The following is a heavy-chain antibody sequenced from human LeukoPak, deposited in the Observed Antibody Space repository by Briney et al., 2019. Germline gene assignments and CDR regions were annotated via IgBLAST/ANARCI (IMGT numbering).Heavy chain of an antibody. D-gene: IGHD2-15*01. CDR1: GFTFSSYG. CDR2: ISYGGSNK. V-gene: IGHV3-30*18. J-gene: IGHJ4*02. Sequence: SGRSLRLSCAASGFTFSSYGMHWVRQAPGKGLEWVAVISYGGSNKFYADSVKGRFTISRDNSKNTLYLQMNSLRAEDTAVYYCAKDVGMIGYCSGGGCYAIDYWGQGTLVTVSS. CDR3: AKDVGMIGYCSGGGCYAIDY.